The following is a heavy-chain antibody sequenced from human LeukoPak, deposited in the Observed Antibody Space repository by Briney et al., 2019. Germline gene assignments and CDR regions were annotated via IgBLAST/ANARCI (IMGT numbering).Heavy chain of an antibody. D-gene: IGHD1-26*01. V-gene: IGHV1-2*02. J-gene: IGHJ6*03. CDR3: AGSPYDYYMDV. CDR2: INPNSGGT. Sequence: GASVKVSCKASGYTFTGYYMHWVRQAPGQGLEWMGWINPNSGGTNYAQKFQGRVTMTRDMSTSTVYMELSSLRSEDTAVYYCAGSPYDYYMDVWGKGTTVIVSS. CDR1: GYTFTGYY.